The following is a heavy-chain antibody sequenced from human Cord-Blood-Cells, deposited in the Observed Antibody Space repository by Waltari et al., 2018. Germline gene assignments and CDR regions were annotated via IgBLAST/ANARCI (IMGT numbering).Heavy chain of an antibody. Sequence: QVQLVQSGAEVKKPGSSVKVSCKASGGTISSYAIRWVRPAPGQGREWMGGIIPIFGTANYAQKFQGRVTITADESTSTAYMELSSLRSEDTAVYYCARVRYYDSSGYYYYFDYWGQGTLVTVSS. CDR1: GGTISSYA. CDR3: ARVRYYDSSGYYYYFDY. D-gene: IGHD3-22*01. J-gene: IGHJ4*02. V-gene: IGHV1-69*01. CDR2: IIPIFGTA.